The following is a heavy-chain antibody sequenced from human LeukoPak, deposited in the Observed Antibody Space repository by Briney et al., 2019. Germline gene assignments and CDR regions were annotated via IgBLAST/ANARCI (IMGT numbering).Heavy chain of an antibody. CDR2: INHSGST. CDR1: GGSFSGYY. CDR3: ARIVRRPHYYYGMDV. J-gene: IGHJ6*04. Sequence: SETLSLTCAVYGGSFSGYYWSWIRQPPGKGLEWIGEINHSGSTNYNPSLKSRVTISIDTSKNQFSLKLSSVTAADTAVYYCARIVRRPHYYYGMDVWGKGTTVTVSS. V-gene: IGHV4-34*01. D-gene: IGHD4-17*01.